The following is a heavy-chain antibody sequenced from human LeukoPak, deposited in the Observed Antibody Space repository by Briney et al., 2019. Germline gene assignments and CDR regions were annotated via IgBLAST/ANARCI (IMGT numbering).Heavy chain of an antibody. V-gene: IGHV1-18*01. CDR3: AGDHPDILSDLDY. J-gene: IGHJ4*02. CDR2: ISVYNGNT. D-gene: IGHD3-9*01. Sequence: ASVKVSCKASGYTFISYGISWVQQAPGQGLEWMGWISVYNGNTNYAQKLQGRVTMTTDTSTSTAYMELRSLRSDDTAVYYCAGDHPDILSDLDYWGQGTLVTVSS. CDR1: GYTFISYG.